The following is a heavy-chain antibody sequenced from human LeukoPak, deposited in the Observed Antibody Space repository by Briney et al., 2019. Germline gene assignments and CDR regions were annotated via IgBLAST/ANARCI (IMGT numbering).Heavy chain of an antibody. J-gene: IGHJ4*02. D-gene: IGHD6-6*01. V-gene: IGHV1-24*01. CDR1: GYTLTELS. CDR3: ATGVYSSSSPFDY. CDR2: FDPEDGET. Sequence: GASVKVSCKVSGYTLTELSMHWVRQAPGKGLEWMGGFDPEDGETIYAQEFQGRVTMTEDTSTDTAYMELSSLRSEDTAVYYCATGVYSSSSPFDYWGQGTLVTVSS.